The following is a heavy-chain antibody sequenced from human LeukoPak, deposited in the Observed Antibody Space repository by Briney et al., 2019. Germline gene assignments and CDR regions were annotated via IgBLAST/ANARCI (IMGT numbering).Heavy chain of an antibody. D-gene: IGHD6-13*01. CDR3: APDLRGSAWSLDY. CDR2: VSASGGST. CDR1: GFIFSNYA. J-gene: IGHJ4*02. V-gene: IGHV3-23*01. Sequence: GGSLRLSCAASGFIFSNYAMSRVRQAPGKGLEWVSVVSASGGSTDYADSVKGRFTMSRDNSRNTLYLQMTSLRAEDTAVYYCAPDLRGSAWSLDYWGQGTLVTVSS.